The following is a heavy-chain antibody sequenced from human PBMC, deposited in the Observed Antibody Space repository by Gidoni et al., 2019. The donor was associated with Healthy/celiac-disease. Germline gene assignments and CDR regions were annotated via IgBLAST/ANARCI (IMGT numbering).Heavy chain of an antibody. D-gene: IGHD6-19*01. Sequence: QVQLVESGGVVVQPGRSLRLSFAASGFTFSSYGMHWVCQGPGKGQEWVAVIWYDGSNKYYADSVKGRFTIARENSKNTLYLQMKSLRAEDTAVYYCARESPDGVAGTLDYWGQGTLVTVSS. CDR2: IWYDGSNK. J-gene: IGHJ4*02. V-gene: IGHV3-33*01. CDR3: ARESPDGVAGTLDY. CDR1: GFTFSSYG.